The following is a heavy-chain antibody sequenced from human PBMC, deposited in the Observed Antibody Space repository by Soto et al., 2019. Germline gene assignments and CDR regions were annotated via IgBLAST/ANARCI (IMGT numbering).Heavy chain of an antibody. CDR2: INPSVGTT. D-gene: IGHD2-8*01. V-gene: IGHV1-46*03. CDR1: GYTFTSYY. CDR3: ARDLIPCY. Sequence: ASVKVSCKASGYTFTSYYLHWVRQAPGQGLEWMGIINPSVGTTRYAQKFQGRVTVTRDTSTSTVYMDLSSLRSEDTAVYYCARDLIPCYWGQGTPVTVSS. J-gene: IGHJ4*02.